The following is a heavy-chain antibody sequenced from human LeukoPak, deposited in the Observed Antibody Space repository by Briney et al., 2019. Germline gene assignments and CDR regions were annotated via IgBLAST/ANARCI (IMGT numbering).Heavy chain of an antibody. CDR2: ISGSGGST. CDR3: AKGYSSSWYHLIYFQH. D-gene: IGHD6-13*01. J-gene: IGHJ1*01. CDR1: GFTFSSYA. V-gene: IGHV3-23*01. Sequence: GGSLRLSCAASGFTFSSYAMSWVRQAPGKGLEWVSAISGSGGSTYYADSVKGRFTTSRDNSKNTLYLQMNSLRAEDTAVYYCAKGYSSSWYHLIYFQHWGQGTLVTVSS.